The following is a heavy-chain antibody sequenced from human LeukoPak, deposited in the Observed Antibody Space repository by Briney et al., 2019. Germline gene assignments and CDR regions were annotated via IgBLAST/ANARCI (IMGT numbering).Heavy chain of an antibody. D-gene: IGHD3-10*01. CDR3: ARNQKLLWFGELFNNWFDP. V-gene: IGHV3-11*01. CDR1: GFTFSDYY. Sequence: PGGSLRLSCAASGFTFSDYYMSWIRQAPGKGLEWVSYISSSGSTIYYADSVKGRFTISRDNAKNSLYLQMNSLRAEDTAVYYCARNQKLLWFGELFNNWFDPWGQGTLVTVSS. J-gene: IGHJ5*02. CDR2: ISSSGSTI.